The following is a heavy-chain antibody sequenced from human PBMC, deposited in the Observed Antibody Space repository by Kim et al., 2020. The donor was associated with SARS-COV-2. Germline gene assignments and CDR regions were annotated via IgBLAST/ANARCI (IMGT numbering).Heavy chain of an antibody. D-gene: IGHD1-1*01. V-gene: IGHV4-30-4*01. CDR2: IYYSGST. J-gene: IGHJ3*02. CDR1: GGSISSGDYY. Sequence: SETLSLTCTVSGGSISSGDYYYSWIRQPPGKPLEWIGYIYYSGSTYYNASLKSRITIALDTSKNQCSLRLSSVTAADTAVYYCARGSENSNRNRAFDIWG. CDR3: ARGSENSNRNRAFDI.